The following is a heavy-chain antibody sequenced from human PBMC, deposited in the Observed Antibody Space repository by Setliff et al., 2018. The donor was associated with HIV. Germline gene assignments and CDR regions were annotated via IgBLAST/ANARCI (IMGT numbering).Heavy chain of an antibody. Sequence: GESLKISCKASGYSFTGYWIGWVRQKSGKGLEWMGKVYPGDSDARYGPSFRGHVTVSVDKSITTAFLEWRSLQASDTAIYYCAKQLVDDAFDIWGQGTVVTVSS. V-gene: IGHV5-51*01. CDR3: AKQLVDDAFDI. CDR2: VYPGDSDA. CDR1: GYSFTGYW. J-gene: IGHJ3*02. D-gene: IGHD2-8*02.